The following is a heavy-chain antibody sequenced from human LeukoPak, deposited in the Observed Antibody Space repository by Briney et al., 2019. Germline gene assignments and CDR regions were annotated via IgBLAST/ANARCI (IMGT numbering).Heavy chain of an antibody. D-gene: IGHD1-14*01. J-gene: IGHJ4*02. V-gene: IGHV3-21*01. CDR1: GFTFSSYS. CDR2: ISSSSSYI. Sequence: GGSLRLSCAASGFTFSSYSMNWVRQAPGKGLEWVSSISSSSSYIYYADSVKGRFTISRDNAKNSLYLQMNSLRAEDTAMYYCARDRNTVFDYWGQGTLVTVSS. CDR3: ARDRNTVFDY.